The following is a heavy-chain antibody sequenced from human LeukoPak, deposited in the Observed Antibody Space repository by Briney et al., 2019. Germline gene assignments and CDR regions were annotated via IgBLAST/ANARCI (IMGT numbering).Heavy chain of an antibody. CDR3: ARGVYYGSGSYYYFDY. D-gene: IGHD3-10*01. CDR1: GFTFSNFA. Sequence: GGSLRLSCAASGFTFSNFAMSWVRQAPGKGLEWVSVISGSGGSTYYADSVKGRFTISRDNSKNTLYLQMNSLRAEDTAVYYCARGVYYGSGSYYYFDYWGQGTLVTVSS. CDR2: ISGSGGST. J-gene: IGHJ4*02. V-gene: IGHV3-23*01.